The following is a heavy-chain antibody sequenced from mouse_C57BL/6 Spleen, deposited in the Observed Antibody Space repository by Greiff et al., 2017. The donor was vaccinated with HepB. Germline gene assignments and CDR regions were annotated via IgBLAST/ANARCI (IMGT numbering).Heavy chain of an antibody. J-gene: IGHJ1*03. D-gene: IGHD1-1*01. CDR1: GYTFTSYW. Sequence: VQLQQPGAELVKPGASVKLSCKASGYTFTSYWMQWVKQRPGQGLEWIGEIDPSDSYTNYNQKFKGKATLTVDTSSSTAYMQLSSLTSEDSAVYYCARRGHYYGSSDDWYFDVWGTGTTVTVSS. V-gene: IGHV1-50*01. CDR2: IDPSDSYT. CDR3: ARRGHYYGSSDDWYFDV.